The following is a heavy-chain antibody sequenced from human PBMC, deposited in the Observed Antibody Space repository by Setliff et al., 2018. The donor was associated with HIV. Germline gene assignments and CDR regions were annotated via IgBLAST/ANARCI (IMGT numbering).Heavy chain of an antibody. CDR3: ARRASTAEVFDY. CDR2: INTGNGNT. CDR1: GYTFTTYA. Sequence: ASVKVSCKASGYTFTTYAIHWVRQAPGQRLEWMGWINTGNGNTKYSESLQGRVTFTSDTSANTAYMELRSLGSDDTAVYFCARRASTAEVFDYWGQGTQVTVSS. V-gene: IGHV1-3*04. D-gene: IGHD1-1*01. J-gene: IGHJ4*02.